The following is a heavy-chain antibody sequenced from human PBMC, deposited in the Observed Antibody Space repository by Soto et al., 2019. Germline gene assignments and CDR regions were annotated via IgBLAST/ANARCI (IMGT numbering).Heavy chain of an antibody. CDR2: ISHSGST. V-gene: IGHV4-30-2*01. CDR1: GGSISSGGHS. J-gene: IGHJ4*02. CDR3: ARGGLLPDY. D-gene: IGHD6-19*01. Sequence: QLQLQESGSGLVKPSQTLSLTCAVSGGSISSGGHSWSWIRQPPGKGLEWIGYISHSGSTYYNPSLKGRVTISVDRSKNQFPLKLSSVAAADTAVYYCARGGLLPDYWGQGTLVTVSS.